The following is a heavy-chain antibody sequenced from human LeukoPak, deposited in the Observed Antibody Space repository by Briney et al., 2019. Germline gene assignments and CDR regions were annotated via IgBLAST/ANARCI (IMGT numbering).Heavy chain of an antibody. CDR3: ATTMDVTFNV. CDR1: GFAFTSYA. D-gene: IGHD3-10*01. CDR2: IAYDGRKR. Sequence: GGSLRISCEASGFAFTSYAMYWIRQAPGKGLEWVALIAYDGRKRSYGDSVKGRFTISRDNPKNTVHLQMNSLRPEDTAVYYCATTMDVTFNVWGQGTTVIVSS. J-gene: IGHJ3*01. V-gene: IGHV3-30*04.